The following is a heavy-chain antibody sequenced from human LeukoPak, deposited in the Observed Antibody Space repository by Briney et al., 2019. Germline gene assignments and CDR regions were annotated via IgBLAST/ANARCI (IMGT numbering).Heavy chain of an antibody. J-gene: IGHJ4*02. Sequence: GGSLRLSCAASGFTFSSYAMHWVRQAPGKGLEWVAVISYDGSNKYYADSVKGRFTISRDNSKNTLYLQMNSLRAEDTAVYYCARERDSVGSSCFDYWGQGTLVTVSS. CDR2: ISYDGSNK. CDR3: ARERDSVGSSCFDY. D-gene: IGHD6-6*01. V-gene: IGHV3-30*01. CDR1: GFTFSSYA.